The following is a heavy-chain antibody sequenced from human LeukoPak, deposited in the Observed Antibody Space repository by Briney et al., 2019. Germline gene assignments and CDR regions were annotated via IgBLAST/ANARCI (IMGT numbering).Heavy chain of an antibody. CDR2: IHSSGST. CDR1: GGSINDYY. CDR3: ARYSGSYSGFDY. D-gene: IGHD1-26*01. Sequence: SETLSLTCTVSGGSINDYYWSWIRQPAGKGLEWIGRIHSSGSTNYNPSLKSRVTMSVDTSKNQFSLELSSVTAADTAVYYCARYSGSYSGFDYWGQGTLVTVSS. V-gene: IGHV4-4*07. J-gene: IGHJ4*02.